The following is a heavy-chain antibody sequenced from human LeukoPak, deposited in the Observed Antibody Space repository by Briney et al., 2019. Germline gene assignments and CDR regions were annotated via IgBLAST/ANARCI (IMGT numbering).Heavy chain of an antibody. CDR2: IYYSGST. V-gene: IGHV4-30-4*08. Sequence: SQTLSLTCTVFGGSISSGDYYWSWIRQPPGKGLEWIGYIYYSGSTYYNPSLKSRVTISVDTSKNQFSLKLSSVTAADTAVYYCARRKWFGESDFDYWAQGTLVTVSS. J-gene: IGHJ4*02. CDR3: ARRKWFGESDFDY. CDR1: GGSISSGDYY. D-gene: IGHD3-10*01.